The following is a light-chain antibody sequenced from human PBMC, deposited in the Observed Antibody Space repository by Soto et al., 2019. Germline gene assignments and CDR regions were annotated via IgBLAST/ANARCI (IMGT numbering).Light chain of an antibody. J-gene: IGLJ1*01. CDR2: DIA. CDR3: VSFTTKKSYV. CDR1: SSDIGAYIF. Sequence: QSALTQPASVSGSPGQSITISCTGTSSDIGAYIFVSWYQQHPGKAPKLIIYDIANRPSGVSYRFSGSKSANTASLTISGLQADGEADYYCVSFTTKKSYVFGTGTKLTVL. V-gene: IGLV2-14*03.